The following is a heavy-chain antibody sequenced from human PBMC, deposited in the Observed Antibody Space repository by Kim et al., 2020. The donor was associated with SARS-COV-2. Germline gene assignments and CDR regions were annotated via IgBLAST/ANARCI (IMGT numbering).Heavy chain of an antibody. Sequence: GGSLRLSCAASGFTFSSYSMNWVRQAPGKGLEWVSSISSSSSYIYYADSVKGRFTISRDNAKNSLYLQMNSLRAEDTAVYYCARDSSRSIFGVVIPIYGMDVWGQGTTVTVSS. CDR1: GFTFSSYS. CDR2: ISSSSSYI. CDR3: ARDSSRSIFGVVIPIYGMDV. J-gene: IGHJ6*02. V-gene: IGHV3-21*01. D-gene: IGHD3-3*01.